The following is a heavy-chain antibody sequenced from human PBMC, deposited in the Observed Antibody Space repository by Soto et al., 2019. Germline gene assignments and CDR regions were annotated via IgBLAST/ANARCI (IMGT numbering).Heavy chain of an antibody. J-gene: IGHJ4*02. V-gene: IGHV3-11*01. CDR2: ISRGEKST. D-gene: IGHD5-18*01. CDR3: ARVGYINSSNELDF. CDR1: GFIFSDYY. Sequence: QVHLVESGGGLVKPGGSLTLSCAASGFIFSDYYMSWIRQAPGKGLEWISYISRGEKSTYYADSVKGRFAISRDNAKNTLFLQMKSLRVDDTAVYYCARVGYINSSNELDFWGQGTLVTVSS.